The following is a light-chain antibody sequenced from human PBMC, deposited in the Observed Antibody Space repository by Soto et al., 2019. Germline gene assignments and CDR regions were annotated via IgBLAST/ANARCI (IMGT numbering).Light chain of an antibody. CDR3: QQYNNWPPFT. CDR1: QSVSSN. J-gene: IGKJ3*01. CDR2: GAS. V-gene: IGKV3-15*01. Sequence: EIVMTQSPATLSVSQGERATLSCRASQSVSSNLAWYQQKPGQAPRLLIYGASTRATGIPARFIGSGSGTEFTLTISSLQSEDVAVYYCQQYNNWPPFTFGPGTKVDIK.